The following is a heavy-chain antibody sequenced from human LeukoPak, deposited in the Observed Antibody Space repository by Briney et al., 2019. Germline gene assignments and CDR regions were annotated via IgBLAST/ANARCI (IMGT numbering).Heavy chain of an antibody. CDR1: GYSISSGYY. J-gene: IGHJ6*03. CDR3: ARGTYDFWSGYYYYYMDV. V-gene: IGHV4-38-2*02. Sequence: ASETLSLTCTVSGYSISSGYYWGWIRQPPGKGLEWIRSIYHSGSTYYNPSLKSRVTISVDTSKNQFSLKLSSVTAADTAVYYCARGTYDFWSGYYYYYMDVWGKGTTVTVSS. CDR2: IYHSGST. D-gene: IGHD3-3*01.